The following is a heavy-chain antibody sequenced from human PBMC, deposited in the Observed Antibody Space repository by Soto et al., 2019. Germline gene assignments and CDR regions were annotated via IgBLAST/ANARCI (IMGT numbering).Heavy chain of an antibody. Sequence: PSETLSLTCAVYGGSFSGYYWSWIRQPPGKGLGWIGEINHSGSTNYNPSLKSRVTISVDTSKNQFSLKLSSVTAADTAVYYCARGGRWLQLRTYFDYWGQGTLVTVSS. CDR1: GGSFSGYY. CDR3: ARGGRWLQLRTYFDY. V-gene: IGHV4-34*01. CDR2: INHSGST. D-gene: IGHD5-12*01. J-gene: IGHJ4*02.